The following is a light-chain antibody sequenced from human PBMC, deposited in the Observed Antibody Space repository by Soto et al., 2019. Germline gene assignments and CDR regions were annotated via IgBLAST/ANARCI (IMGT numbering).Light chain of an antibody. J-gene: IGLJ1*01. CDR3: SPHTVHSTRV. CDR2: EVS. CDR1: SSDVGGYNY. Sequence: QSALTQPASVSGSPGQSIAISCTGTSSDVGGYNYVSWYQQHPGKAPKLIIHEVSNRPSGVSDRFSGSKSGNTASLTISGLQADDEADYYCSPHTVHSTRVFGTGTKVTVL. V-gene: IGLV2-14*01.